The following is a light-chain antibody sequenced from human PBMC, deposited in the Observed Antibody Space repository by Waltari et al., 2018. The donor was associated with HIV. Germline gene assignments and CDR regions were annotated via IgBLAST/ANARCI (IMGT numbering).Light chain of an antibody. J-gene: IGKJ4*01. V-gene: IGKV3-20*01. CDR1: QSVNSRY. CDR3: QHYGTFT. CDR2: GAS. Sequence: EMVLTQSPGPLSLFAGERATLSCRASQSVNSRYLAWYQQKPGQAPRLVIDGASSRATGIPDRFSGSGSGTDFTLTISRLEPEDFAVYYCQHYGTFTFGGGTKVEIK.